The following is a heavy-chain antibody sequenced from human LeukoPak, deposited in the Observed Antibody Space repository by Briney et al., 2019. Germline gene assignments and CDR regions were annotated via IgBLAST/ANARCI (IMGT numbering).Heavy chain of an antibody. V-gene: IGHV3-30*03. Sequence: PGRSLRLSCAASGFTFSSYGMHWVRQAPGKGLGWVAVISYDGSNKYYADSVKGRFTISRDNSKNTLYLQMNSLRAEDTAVYYCAREGLWFGELFKGGFDYWGQGTLVTVSS. CDR1: GFTFSSYG. CDR3: AREGLWFGELFKGGFDY. J-gene: IGHJ4*02. D-gene: IGHD3-10*01. CDR2: ISYDGSNK.